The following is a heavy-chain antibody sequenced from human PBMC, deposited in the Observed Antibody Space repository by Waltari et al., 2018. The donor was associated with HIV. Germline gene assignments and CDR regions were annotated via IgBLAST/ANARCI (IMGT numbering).Heavy chain of an antibody. D-gene: IGHD4-17*01. V-gene: IGHV3-11*05. CDR1: GFTFSDYS. Sequence: QVHLVESGGDLVKPGGSLRLSCLASGFTFSDYSLTWVRQAPGKRLEGVSYIAVSSAYTNYGDSVKGRFTMSRDDAKKSLFLQMNSLRPEDTAVYYCARVARGLRQGTFDIWGQGTMDTVSS. CDR2: IAVSSAYT. J-gene: IGHJ3*02. CDR3: ARVARGLRQGTFDI.